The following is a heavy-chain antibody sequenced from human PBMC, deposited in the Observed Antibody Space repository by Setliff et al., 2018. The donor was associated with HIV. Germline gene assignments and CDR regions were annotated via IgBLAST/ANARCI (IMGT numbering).Heavy chain of an antibody. V-gene: IGHV1-46*01. J-gene: IGHJ4*02. CDR3: ARWYGFHSSSSVLGF. CDR1: GCTFTSYY. D-gene: IGHD6-6*01. Sequence: ASVKVSCKASGCTFTSYYMHWVRQAPGQGLEWMGIINPSGGSTSYAQRFQGRVTMTRDTSTSTVYMELSSLRSEDTAVYYCARWYGFHSSSSVLGFWGQGTLVTVSS. CDR2: INPSGGST.